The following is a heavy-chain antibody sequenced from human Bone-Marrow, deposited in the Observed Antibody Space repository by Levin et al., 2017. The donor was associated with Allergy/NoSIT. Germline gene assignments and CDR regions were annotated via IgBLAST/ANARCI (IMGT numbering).Heavy chain of an antibody. CDR3: AKCSGWYGKGFFDL. V-gene: IGHV3-53*01. Sequence: LSLTCAASGFTVNSTYMSWVRQAPGKGLEWVSVIYSDDFGGDAKYIESVKGRFTISRDTSKNTLYLQMNSLRVEDTAVYYCAKCSGWYGKGFFDLWGRGTLVTVSS. CDR1: GFTVNSTY. D-gene: IGHD6-19*01. J-gene: IGHJ2*01. CDR2: IYSDDFGGDA.